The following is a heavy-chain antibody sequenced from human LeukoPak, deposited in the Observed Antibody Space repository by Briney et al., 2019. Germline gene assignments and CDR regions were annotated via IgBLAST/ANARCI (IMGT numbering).Heavy chain of an antibody. CDR1: GGSISSYY. CDR3: ARMSEQLVLGYYYYGMDV. CDR2: IYTSGST. J-gene: IGHJ6*02. D-gene: IGHD6-13*01. V-gene: IGHV4-4*07. Sequence: SETLSLTCTVSGGSISSYYWSWIRQPAGKGLEWIGRIYTSGSTNYNPSLKSRVTMSVDTSKNQFSLKLNSVTAADTAVYYCARMSEQLVLGYYYYGMDVWGQGTTVTVSS.